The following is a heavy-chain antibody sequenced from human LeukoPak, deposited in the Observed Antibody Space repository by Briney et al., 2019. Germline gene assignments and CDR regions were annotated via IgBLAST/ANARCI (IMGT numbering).Heavy chain of an antibody. Sequence: GGSLRLSCAASGFTFSSYAMTWVRQTPGKGLEWVSAINAGGDDTIYTEPVKGRFTISRDNSKNTLYLQMNSLRADDTAIYYCAKGGSYAPLDYWGQGTLVTVSS. CDR2: INAGGDDT. J-gene: IGHJ4*02. V-gene: IGHV3-23*01. D-gene: IGHD1-26*01. CDR3: AKGGSYAPLDY. CDR1: GFTFSSYA.